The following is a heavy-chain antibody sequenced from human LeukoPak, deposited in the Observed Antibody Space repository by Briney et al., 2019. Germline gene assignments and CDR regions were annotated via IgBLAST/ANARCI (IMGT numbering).Heavy chain of an antibody. Sequence: SVKVSCKASGYTFTSYDINWVRQATGQGLEWMGWMNPNSGNTGYAQKFQGRVTITRNTSISTAYMELSRLRSDDTAVYYCARGSHVTMVRGVIHYWGQGTLVTVSS. V-gene: IGHV1-8*03. D-gene: IGHD3-10*01. CDR1: GYTFTSYD. CDR2: MNPNSGNT. CDR3: ARGSHVTMVRGVIHY. J-gene: IGHJ4*02.